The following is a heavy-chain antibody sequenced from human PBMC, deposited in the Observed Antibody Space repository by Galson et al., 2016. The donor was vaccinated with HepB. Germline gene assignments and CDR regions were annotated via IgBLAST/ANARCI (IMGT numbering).Heavy chain of an antibody. CDR2: IKESGSER. CDR3: ADPPSGL. J-gene: IGHJ4*02. D-gene: IGHD3-10*01. V-gene: IGHV3-7*01. CDR1: GFTFSSHW. Sequence: SLRLSCAASGFTFSSHWMSWVRQAPGKGLEWVANIKESGSERDYVDSVKGRFTISRDNARNSLFLQMNSLRVEATAVYYCADPPSGLWGQGTLVTVSS.